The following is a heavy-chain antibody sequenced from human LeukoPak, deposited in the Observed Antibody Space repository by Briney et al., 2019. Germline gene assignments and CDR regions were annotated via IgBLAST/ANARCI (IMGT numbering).Heavy chain of an antibody. Sequence: PSETLSLTCTVSGGSISSYYWSWIRQPPGKGLEWIGYIYYSGSTNYTPSLKSRVTISVDTSKNHFSLKLSSVTAADTAVYDCARHERLGGWGQGTLVTVSS. CDR1: GGSISSYY. V-gene: IGHV4-59*08. CDR3: ARHERLGG. CDR2: IYYSGST. J-gene: IGHJ1*01. D-gene: IGHD6-6*01.